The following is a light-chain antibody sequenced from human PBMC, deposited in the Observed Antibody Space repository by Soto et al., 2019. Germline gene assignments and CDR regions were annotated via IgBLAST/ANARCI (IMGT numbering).Light chain of an antibody. CDR2: DAS. Sequence: DIQLTQSPSTLSASVGDRVTITCRASQSMDRWLAWYQRKPGKAPELLIHDASRLESGVPSRFSGSGSGTEFTLTINSLQPDDSATYYCQQYNHYYSFGQGTKVDIK. CDR3: QQYNHYYS. V-gene: IGKV1-5*01. CDR1: QSMDRW. J-gene: IGKJ2*03.